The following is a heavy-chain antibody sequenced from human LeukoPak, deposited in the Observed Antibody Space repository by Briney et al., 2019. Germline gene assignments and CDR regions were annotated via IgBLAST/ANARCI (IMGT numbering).Heavy chain of an antibody. Sequence: ASVKVSCKPSGYTFTGYYLHWVRPAPGQALEWMGWISPNTGATLYAQSFQGRVTMSRDTSISTAYLDLRSLRFDDTAVYYCARDRVGSGWPRPFYFEFWGQGTLVTVSS. D-gene: IGHD6-19*01. V-gene: IGHV1-2*02. CDR3: ARDRVGSGWPRPFYFEF. CDR1: GYTFTGYY. J-gene: IGHJ4*02. CDR2: ISPNTGAT.